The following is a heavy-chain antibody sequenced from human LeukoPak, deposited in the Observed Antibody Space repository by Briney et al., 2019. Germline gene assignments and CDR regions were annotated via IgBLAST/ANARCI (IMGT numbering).Heavy chain of an antibody. CDR1: DFSINSGFY. V-gene: IGHV4-38-2*02. J-gene: IGHJ5*02. CDR2: ISYSGDT. D-gene: IGHD3-22*01. Sequence: PSETLSLTCAGSDFSINSGFYWGWIRQPPGKGLEWIGGISYSGDTYYSPSLKSRLTMSLDTSTNQFSLTLSSVTAADTAVYYCARDPSSGWFSSWFDPWGQGTLVTVSS. CDR3: ARDPSSGWFSSWFDP.